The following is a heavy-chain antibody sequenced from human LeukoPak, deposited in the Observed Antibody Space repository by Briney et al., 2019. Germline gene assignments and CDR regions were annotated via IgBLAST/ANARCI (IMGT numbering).Heavy chain of an antibody. CDR3: ARVSNIVGASFVDF. V-gene: IGHV3-48*01. J-gene: IGHJ4*02. Sequence: GGSLRLSCAASGFTFSSYSLNWVRQAPGKGLEWVSYISSSSRTIYYADSVKGRFTLSRDNAKNSLFLQVNSLRAEDTAVYYCARVSNIVGASFVDFWGQGTLVTVSS. CDR2: ISSSSRTI. CDR1: GFTFSSYS. D-gene: IGHD1-26*01.